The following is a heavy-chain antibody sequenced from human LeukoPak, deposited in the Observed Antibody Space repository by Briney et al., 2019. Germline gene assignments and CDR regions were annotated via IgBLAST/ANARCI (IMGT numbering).Heavy chain of an antibody. D-gene: IGHD5-18*01. Sequence: GGSLRLSCAASGFTFSSYEMNWVRQAPGKGLEWVSYISSSGSTIYYADSVNGRFTISRDNAKNSLYLQMNSLRAEDTAVYYCATPGGYSYGLHYDYWGQGTLVTVSS. J-gene: IGHJ4*02. CDR1: GFTFSSYE. CDR2: ISSSGSTI. V-gene: IGHV3-48*03. CDR3: ATPGGYSYGLHYDY.